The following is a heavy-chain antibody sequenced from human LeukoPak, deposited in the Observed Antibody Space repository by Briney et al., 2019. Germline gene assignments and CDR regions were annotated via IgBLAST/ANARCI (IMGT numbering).Heavy chain of an antibody. D-gene: IGHD3-22*01. J-gene: IGHJ4*02. CDR2: ISGSGGST. Sequence: GGSLRLSCAASGFTFSSYAMSWVRQAPGKGLEWVSAISGSGGSTYYADSVKGRFTISRDNAKNSLYLQMNSLRAEDTAVYYCARDGGKYYYDSSGHPGVHWGQGTLVTVSS. CDR1: GFTFSSYA. CDR3: ARDGGKYYYDSSGHPGVH. V-gene: IGHV3-23*01.